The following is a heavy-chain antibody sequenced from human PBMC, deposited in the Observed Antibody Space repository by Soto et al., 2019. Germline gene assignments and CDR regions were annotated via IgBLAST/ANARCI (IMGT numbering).Heavy chain of an antibody. J-gene: IGHJ4*02. Sequence: EVQLLESGGGLVQPGGSLRLSCAASGFSLSNYAMTWVRQAPGRGLEWVSSILYGGGTTYYPDSVKGRFTISRDDSRNTVSLQMNSLRGEDTAVYYCVKDWTGKDCLGGGCLAYWGPGTLVAVSS. D-gene: IGHD2-15*01. CDR3: VKDWTGKDCLGGGCLAY. CDR1: GFSLSNYA. CDR2: ILYGGGTT. V-gene: IGHV3-23*01.